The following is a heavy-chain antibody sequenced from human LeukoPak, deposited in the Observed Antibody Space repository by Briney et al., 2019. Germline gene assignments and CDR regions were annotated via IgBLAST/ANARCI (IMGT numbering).Heavy chain of an antibody. V-gene: IGHV4-34*01. CDR3: ARLDSGDHGNIPH. CDR1: GGSFSGYY. D-gene: IGHD1-26*01. CDR2: INHSGST. Sequence: PSETLSLTCAVYGGSFSGYYWTWIRQPPGKGLEWIGEINHSGSTNYNPSLKSRVTISVDTSKNHFSLRLNSVTAADTAIYYCARLDSGDHGNIPHWGQGTLVTVSS. J-gene: IGHJ1*01.